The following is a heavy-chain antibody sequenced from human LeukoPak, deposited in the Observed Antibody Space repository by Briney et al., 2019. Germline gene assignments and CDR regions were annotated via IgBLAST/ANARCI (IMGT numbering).Heavy chain of an antibody. CDR2: IWYDGSNK. CDR1: GFTFSSCG. J-gene: IGHJ4*02. D-gene: IGHD3-9*01. V-gene: IGHV3-33*01. CDR3: ARGSGRYFDWFNFDY. Sequence: GGSLRLSCAASGFTFSSCGMHWVRQAPGKGLEWVAVIWYDGSNKYYADSVKGRFTISRDNSKNTLYLQMNSLRAEDTAVYYCARGSGRYFDWFNFDYWGQGTLVTVSS.